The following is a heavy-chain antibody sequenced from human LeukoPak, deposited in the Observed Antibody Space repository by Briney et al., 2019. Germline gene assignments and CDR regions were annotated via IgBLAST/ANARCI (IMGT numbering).Heavy chain of an antibody. CDR1: GFTFSSYS. CDR3: ARSSPVNILGIAAAGGAFDI. J-gene: IGHJ3*02. CDR2: ISSSSSTI. D-gene: IGHD6-13*01. V-gene: IGHV3-48*04. Sequence: GGSLRLSCAASGFTFSSYSMNWVRQAPGKGLEWVSYISSSSSTIYYADSVKGRFTISRDNAKNSLYLQMNSLRAEDTAVYYCARSSPVNILGIAAAGGAFDIWGQGTMVTVSS.